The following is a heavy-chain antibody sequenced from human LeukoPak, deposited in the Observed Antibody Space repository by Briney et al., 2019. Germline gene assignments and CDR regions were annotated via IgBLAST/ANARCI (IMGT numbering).Heavy chain of an antibody. J-gene: IGHJ4*02. V-gene: IGHV3-30*02. CDR2: IRYDGSNK. CDR3: ARDLGVYSYGFDY. CDR1: GFTFSSYG. D-gene: IGHD5-18*01. Sequence: GGSLRLSCAASGFTFSSYGMHWVRQAPGKGLEWVAFIRYDGSNKYYADSVKGRFTISRDNSKNTLYLQMNSLRAEDTAVYYCARDLGVYSYGFDYWGQGTLVTVSS.